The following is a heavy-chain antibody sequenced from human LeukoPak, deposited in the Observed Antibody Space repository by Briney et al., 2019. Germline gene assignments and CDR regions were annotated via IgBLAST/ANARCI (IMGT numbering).Heavy chain of an antibody. D-gene: IGHD2/OR15-2a*01. V-gene: IGHV3-21*01. CDR2: ISGNSANI. Sequence: GGSLRLSCAASGFTFSSYNMNWVRQAPQKGLEWISSISGNSANIFYADSVKGRFTISRDNAKNSLYLQMNSVRDDDTAVYYCVRIPNSANFPNWFDPWGQGTLVAVSS. J-gene: IGHJ5*02. CDR1: GFTFSSYN. CDR3: VRIPNSANFPNWFDP.